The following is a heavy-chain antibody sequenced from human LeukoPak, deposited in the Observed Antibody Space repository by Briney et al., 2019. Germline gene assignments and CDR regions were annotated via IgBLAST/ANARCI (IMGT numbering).Heavy chain of an antibody. CDR1: GYSFTNYA. J-gene: IGHJ4*02. Sequence: ASVKVSCKVSGYSFTNYAMNWVRQAPGQGLEFMGWIHPTTGNPAYAQGFSGRFVFSLDTSVTTTYLQINDLKAEDTAVYFCARALDSLGGLSLPDYWGQGTLVTVSS. CDR2: IHPTTGNP. D-gene: IGHD3-16*02. CDR3: ARALDSLGGLSLPDY. V-gene: IGHV7-4-1*02.